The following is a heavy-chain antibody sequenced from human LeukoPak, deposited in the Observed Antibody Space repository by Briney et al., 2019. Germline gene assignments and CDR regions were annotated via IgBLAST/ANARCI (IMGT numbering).Heavy chain of an antibody. CDR1: GFTFDDYA. V-gene: IGHV3-43*02. CDR3: AKDMASYDSSGYQFDY. Sequence: PGGSLRLSCAASGFTFDDYAMHWVRQAPGKGLEWVSLISGVGGSTYYADSVKGRFTISRDNSKNSLYLQMNSLRTEDTALYYCAKDMASYDSSGYQFDYWGQGTLVTVSS. CDR2: ISGVGGST. D-gene: IGHD3-22*01. J-gene: IGHJ4*02.